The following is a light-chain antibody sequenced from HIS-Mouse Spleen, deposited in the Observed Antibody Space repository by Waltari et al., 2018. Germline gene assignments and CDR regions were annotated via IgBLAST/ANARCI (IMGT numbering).Light chain of an antibody. CDR2: EDS. J-gene: IGLJ2*01. Sequence: SYELTQPPSASVSPGQTARITCAGEALPKKYAHWYQQKSGQAPVLVIYEDSKRPSGIPERFSGSSSGTMATLTISGAQVEDEADYYCYSTDSSGNHRVFGGGTKLTVL. V-gene: IGLV3-10*01. CDR1: ALPKKY. CDR3: YSTDSSGNHRV.